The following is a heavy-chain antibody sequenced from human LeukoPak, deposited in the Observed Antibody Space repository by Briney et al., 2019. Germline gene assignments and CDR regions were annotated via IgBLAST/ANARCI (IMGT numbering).Heavy chain of an antibody. V-gene: IGHV3-48*01. CDR3: ARGMSSGSRYGFDP. CDR2: INENSGLI. Sequence: PGGSLRLSCAASGFTFTNYWMSWVRQAPGKGLEWISYINENSGLIYYADSVKGRFTISRDNAKNSLYLQMNSLRAEDTAVYYCARGMSSGSRYGFDPWGQGNLVTVSS. CDR1: GFTFTNYW. J-gene: IGHJ5*02. D-gene: IGHD6-19*01.